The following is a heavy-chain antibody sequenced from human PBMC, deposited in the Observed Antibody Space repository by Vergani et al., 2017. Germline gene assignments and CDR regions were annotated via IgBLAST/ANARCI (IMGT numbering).Heavy chain of an antibody. V-gene: IGHV3-7*01. J-gene: IGHJ4*02. CDR2: IKQDGSEK. CDR1: GFTFSSYW. Sequence: EVQLVESGGGLVQPGGSLRLSCAASGFTFSSYWMSWVRQAPGKGLEWVANIKQDGSEKYYVDSVKGRFTISRDNAKNSLYLQMNSLRAEDTAVYYCAKGRRNTVTTSFDYWGQGTLVTVSS. CDR3: AKGRRNTVTTSFDY. D-gene: IGHD4-17*01.